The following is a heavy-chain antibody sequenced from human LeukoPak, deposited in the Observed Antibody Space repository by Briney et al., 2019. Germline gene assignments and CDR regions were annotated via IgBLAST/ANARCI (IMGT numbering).Heavy chain of an antibody. Sequence: GGSLRLSCAASGFTFDDYAMHWVRQAPGKGLEWVSGISWNSGSIGYADSVKGRFTISRDNAKNSLYLQMNSLRAEDTALYYCAKDPRPNYVWGSYLTHWGQGTLVTVSS. J-gene: IGHJ4*02. CDR3: AKDPRPNYVWGSYLTH. CDR2: ISWNSGSI. V-gene: IGHV3-9*01. CDR1: GFTFDDYA. D-gene: IGHD3-16*01.